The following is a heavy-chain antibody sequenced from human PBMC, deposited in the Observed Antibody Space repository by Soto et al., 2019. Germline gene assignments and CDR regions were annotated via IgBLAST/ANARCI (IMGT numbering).Heavy chain of an antibody. CDR3: ARDKLYGNRWPYYFDY. Sequence: QVQLEQSGPEVRQPGASVKISCKASGYTFTSYYLHWVRQTPGQGPEWMGRINPAGGATNYAQQFQARVIMTADTSTTTFHMELGSLKSEDTAVYYCARDKLYGNRWPYYFDYWGQGTQVSVAS. D-gene: IGHD3-10*01. CDR1: GYTFTSYY. J-gene: IGHJ4*02. CDR2: INPAGGAT. V-gene: IGHV1-46*01.